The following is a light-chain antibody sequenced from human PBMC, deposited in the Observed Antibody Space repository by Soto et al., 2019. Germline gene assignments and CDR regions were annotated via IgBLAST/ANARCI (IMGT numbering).Light chain of an antibody. CDR2: SND. J-gene: IGLJ3*02. V-gene: IGLV1-44*01. CDR3: AAWDDSLNGVV. CDR1: SSNIGSYT. Sequence: QSVLTQPPSASGTPGQRVTISCSGSSSNIGSYTANWYQQLPGTAPKLLISSNDQRPSAVPDRFSGSKSGTSASLAISGLQSEDEPEYYCAAWDDSLNGVVFGGGTKVTVL.